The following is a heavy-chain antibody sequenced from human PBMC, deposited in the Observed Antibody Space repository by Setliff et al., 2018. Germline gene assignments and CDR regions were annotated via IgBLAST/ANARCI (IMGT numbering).Heavy chain of an antibody. CDR1: GGSLRNNF. D-gene: IGHD3-22*01. V-gene: IGHV4-39*01. J-gene: IGHJ4*02. CDR2: LYYSGDT. Sequence: PSETLSLTCTVSGGSLRNNFWGWIRQSPGKGLEWIGSLYYSGDTYYNPSLKSRVTISVDTSKNQFTLKLSSVTAADTAVFYCARLSGYYFDYWGQGTLVTVSS. CDR3: ARLSGYYFDY.